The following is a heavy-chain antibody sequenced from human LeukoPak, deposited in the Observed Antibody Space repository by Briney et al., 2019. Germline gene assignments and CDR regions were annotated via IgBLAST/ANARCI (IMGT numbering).Heavy chain of an antibody. Sequence: SETLSLTRAVYGGSFSGYYWSWIRQPPGKGLEWIGEINHSGSTNYNPSLKSRVTISVDTSKNQFSLKLSSVTAADTAVYYRARTRGGTRYSSSPPCDYWGQGTLVTVSS. J-gene: IGHJ4*02. CDR1: GGSFSGYY. V-gene: IGHV4-34*01. D-gene: IGHD6-13*01. CDR3: ARTRGGTRYSSSPPCDY. CDR2: INHSGST.